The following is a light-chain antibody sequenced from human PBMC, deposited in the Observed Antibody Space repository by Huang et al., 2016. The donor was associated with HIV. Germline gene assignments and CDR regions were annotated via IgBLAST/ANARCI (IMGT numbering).Light chain of an antibody. CDR1: QSVLDSSNKKNY. Sequence: DIVMTQSPDSLPVSLGERATINCKSSQSVLDSSNKKNYLDWYQQKPGQPPKRRRYWASVRESGVPDRFRGSGAGTEFTLTINNLQAEDVAVYYCQQYYSTPAFGQGTNVDI. CDR2: WAS. J-gene: IGKJ1*01. CDR3: QQYYSTPA. V-gene: IGKV4-1*01.